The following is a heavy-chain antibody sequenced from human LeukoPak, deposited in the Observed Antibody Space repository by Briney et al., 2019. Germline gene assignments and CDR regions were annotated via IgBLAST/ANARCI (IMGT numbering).Heavy chain of an antibody. CDR3: ARGRSSTPYYYYYYMDV. CDR1: GGSFSGYY. Sequence: PSETLSLTCAVYGGSFSGYYWSWIRQPPGKGLEWIGEINHSGSTNYNPSLKSRVTISVDKSKNQFSLKLSSVTAADTAVYYCARGRSSTPYYYYYYMDVWGKGTTVTVSS. D-gene: IGHD6-13*01. V-gene: IGHV4-34*01. J-gene: IGHJ6*03. CDR2: INHSGST.